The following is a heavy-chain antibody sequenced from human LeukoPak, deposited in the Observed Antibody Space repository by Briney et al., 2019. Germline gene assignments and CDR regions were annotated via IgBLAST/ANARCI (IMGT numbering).Heavy chain of an antibody. Sequence: SETLSLTCTVSGGSISSYYWSWIRQPPGKGLEWIGYIYYSGSTNYNPSLKSRVTISVDTSKNQFSLKLSSVTAADTAVYYCARSDTAMVTSDYWGQGTLVTVSS. CDR3: ARSDTAMVTSDY. V-gene: IGHV4-59*12. J-gene: IGHJ4*02. CDR1: GGSISSYY. D-gene: IGHD5-18*01. CDR2: IYYSGST.